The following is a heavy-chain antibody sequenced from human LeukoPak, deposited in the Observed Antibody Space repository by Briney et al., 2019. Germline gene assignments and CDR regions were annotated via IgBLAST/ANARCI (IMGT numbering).Heavy chain of an antibody. V-gene: IGHV3-23*01. CDR3: AKRGPIYSSSPGNYFDY. CDR1: GFTFSSCG. D-gene: IGHD6-6*01. J-gene: IGHJ4*02. Sequence: PGGSLRLSCAASGFTFSSCGMTWVRQAPGKGLEWVSSISGSDDGTYYADSVKGRFTISRDNSKNTLYLQMNSLSAEDTAVYYCAKRGPIYSSSPGNYFDYWGQGTLVTVSS. CDR2: ISGSDDGT.